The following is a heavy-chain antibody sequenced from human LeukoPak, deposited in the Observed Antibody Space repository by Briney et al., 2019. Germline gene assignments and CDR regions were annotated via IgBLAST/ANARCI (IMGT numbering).Heavy chain of an antibody. CDR1: GFTFSSYS. CDR2: ISSSSSYI. V-gene: IGHV3-21*01. CDR3: ARDSATVTTIDY. D-gene: IGHD4-17*01. J-gene: IGHJ4*02. Sequence: PGGSLRLSCAASGFTFSSYSMNWVRQAPGKGLEWVSSISSSSSYIYYADSVKGRFTISRDNAKNSLYLQMNSLRAEDTAVYYCARDSATVTTIDYWGQGTLVTVSS.